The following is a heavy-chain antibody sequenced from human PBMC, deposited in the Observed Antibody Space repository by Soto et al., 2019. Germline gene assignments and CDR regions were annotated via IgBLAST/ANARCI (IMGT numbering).Heavy chain of an antibody. CDR2: IWYDGSKK. CDR3: ARGRGGSYGGNSAHFDI. V-gene: IGHV3-33*01. D-gene: IGHD4-17*01. J-gene: IGHJ3*02. Sequence: QVQLVESGGGVVQPGTSLRLSCEASGFTFSGFGMHWVRQAPGKGLEWVAVIWYDGSKKYYADCVKGRFTISRDNSKNALYQQMNSLRAEDTAVYYCARGRGGSYGGNSAHFDIWGQGTLVTVSS. CDR1: GFTFSGFG.